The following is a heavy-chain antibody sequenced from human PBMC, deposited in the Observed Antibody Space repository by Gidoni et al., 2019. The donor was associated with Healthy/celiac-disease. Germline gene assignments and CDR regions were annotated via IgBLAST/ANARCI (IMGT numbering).Heavy chain of an antibody. Sequence: QVQLQESGPGLVKPSETLSLTCAVSGYSISSGNYWGWLRQPPGKGLEWIGSIYHSGSTYYNPSLKSRVTISIDTSKNQFSLKLNSVTAADTAVYYCARNSPLLEFDIWGQGTMVTV. CDR1: GYSISSGNY. CDR3: ARNSPLLEFDI. CDR2: IYHSGST. J-gene: IGHJ3*02. D-gene: IGHD3-10*01. V-gene: IGHV4-38-2*01.